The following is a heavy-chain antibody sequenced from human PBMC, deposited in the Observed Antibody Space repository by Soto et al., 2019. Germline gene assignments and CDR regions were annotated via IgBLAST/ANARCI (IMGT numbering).Heavy chain of an antibody. J-gene: IGHJ4*02. CDR2: ISSSGSNI. V-gene: IGHV3-11*01. CDR1: GFTFSDYC. CDR3: AREIGYSYGPFDY. D-gene: IGHD5-18*01. Sequence: PGGSLRLSCAASGFTFSDYCMSWIRQAPGKGLEWVSYISSSGSNIYYADSVKGRFTISRDNAKNSLYLQMNSLRAEDTAEYYCAREIGYSYGPFDYWGQGTLVTVSS.